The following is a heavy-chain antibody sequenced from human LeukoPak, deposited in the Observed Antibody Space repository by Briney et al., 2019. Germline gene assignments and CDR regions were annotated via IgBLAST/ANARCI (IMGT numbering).Heavy chain of an antibody. CDR2: ISGSGGST. V-gene: IGHV3-23*01. CDR3: AKDTGDIVVVVAATFGFDY. J-gene: IGHJ4*02. CDR1: GFTFSSYA. D-gene: IGHD2-15*01. Sequence: GGSLRLSCAASGFTFSSYAMSWVRQAPGKGLEWVSAISGSGGSTYYADSVKGRFTISRDNSKNTLYLQMNSLRAEDTAVYYCAKDTGDIVVVVAATFGFDYWGQGTVVNVSS.